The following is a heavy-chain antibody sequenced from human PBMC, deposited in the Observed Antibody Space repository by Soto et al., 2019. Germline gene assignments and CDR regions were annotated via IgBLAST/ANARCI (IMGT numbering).Heavy chain of an antibody. D-gene: IGHD3-10*01. V-gene: IGHV3-23*01. Sequence: GGSLSLSCAASGFTFSTYAMSWVRQAPGKGLVWVSAISGSGGSTFYADSVKGRFTISRDNSMNTLYLQMNSLRTEDTAVYYCAHPRGFGVFDAYDIWGQGTMVTVSS. CDR3: AHPRGFGVFDAYDI. CDR1: GFTFSTYA. CDR2: ISGSGGST. J-gene: IGHJ3*02.